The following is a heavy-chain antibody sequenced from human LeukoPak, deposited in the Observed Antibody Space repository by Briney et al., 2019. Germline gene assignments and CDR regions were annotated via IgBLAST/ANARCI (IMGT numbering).Heavy chain of an antibody. CDR1: GFTFSSYE. CDR2: ISGSGGST. D-gene: IGHD3-22*01. J-gene: IGHJ4*02. V-gene: IGHV3-23*01. Sequence: PGGSLRLSCAASGFTFSSYEMNWVRQAPGKGLEWVSAISGSGGSTYYADSVKGRFTISRDNSKNTLYLQMNSLRAEDTAVYYCAKEGDYYDSSGYYDYWGQGTLVTVSS. CDR3: AKEGDYYDSSGYYDY.